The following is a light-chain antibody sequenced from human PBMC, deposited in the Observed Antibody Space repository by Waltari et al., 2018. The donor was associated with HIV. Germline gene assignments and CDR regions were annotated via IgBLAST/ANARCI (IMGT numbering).Light chain of an antibody. CDR1: SSNIGAGFG. CDR2: GGS. Sequence: QSVLTQPPSVSGAPGQRVTISCTGSSSNIGAGFGVHWYQQLPGTAPKILIYGGSKRPSGGPDRFSGSKSGTAPSLAITGVQSEDEADYYCQSYDSSLSTAGVFGGGTKLTVL. V-gene: IGLV1-40*01. J-gene: IGLJ3*02. CDR3: QSYDSSLSTAGV.